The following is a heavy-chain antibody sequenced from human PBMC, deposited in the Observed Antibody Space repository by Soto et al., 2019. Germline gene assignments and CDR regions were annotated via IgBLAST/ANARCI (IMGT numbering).Heavy chain of an antibody. Sequence: PSETLSLTCTVSGGSVSSGSYYWSWIRQPPGKGLEWIGYIYYSGSTNYNPSLKSRVTISVDTSKNQFSLKLSSVTAADTAVYYCAVGYCSGGSCYTQLDYWGQGTLVTVSS. CDR1: GGSVSSGSYY. CDR2: IYYSGST. D-gene: IGHD2-15*01. CDR3: AVGYCSGGSCYTQLDY. V-gene: IGHV4-61*01. J-gene: IGHJ4*02.